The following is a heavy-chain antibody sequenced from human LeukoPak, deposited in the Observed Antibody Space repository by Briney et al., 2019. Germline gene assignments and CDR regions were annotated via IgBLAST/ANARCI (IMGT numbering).Heavy chain of an antibody. CDR2: INPNSGGT. V-gene: IGHV1-2*02. CDR1: GYTFTGYY. D-gene: IGHD5-24*01. Sequence: GESLKISCEASGYTFTGYYMHWVRHAPGQGLEWMGWINPNSGGTNYAQKFQGRVTMTRDTSISTAYMELSRLRSDDTAVYYCARDRGRDGYNHFDYWGQGTLVTVSS. CDR3: ARDRGRDGYNHFDY. J-gene: IGHJ4*02.